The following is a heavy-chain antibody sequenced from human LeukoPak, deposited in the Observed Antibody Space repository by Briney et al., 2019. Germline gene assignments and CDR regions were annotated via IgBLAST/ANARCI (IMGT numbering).Heavy chain of an antibody. CDR2: IYYSGNT. Sequence: PSETLSLTCTVSGGSISSGDYYWSWIRQPPGKGLEWIGYIYYSGNTYYNPSLKSRVSISVDTSKNQFSLRLNSVTAADTAVYYCARVNSGSYGDAFDIWGQGTMVTVSS. CDR3: ARVNSGSYGDAFDI. V-gene: IGHV4-30-4*01. J-gene: IGHJ3*02. D-gene: IGHD1-26*01. CDR1: GGSISSGDYY.